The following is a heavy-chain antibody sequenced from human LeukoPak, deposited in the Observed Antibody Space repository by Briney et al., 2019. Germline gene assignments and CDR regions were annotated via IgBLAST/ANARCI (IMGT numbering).Heavy chain of an antibody. CDR1: GGSISSGSYY. J-gene: IGHJ3*02. Sequence: PSETLSLTCTVSGGSISSGSYYWSWIRQPAGKGLEWIGRIYTSGSTNYNPSLRSRVTISVDTSKNQFSLKLSSVTAADAALYYCARGSALAFDIWGQGTMVTVSS. CDR3: ARGSALAFDI. CDR2: IYTSGST. V-gene: IGHV4-61*02.